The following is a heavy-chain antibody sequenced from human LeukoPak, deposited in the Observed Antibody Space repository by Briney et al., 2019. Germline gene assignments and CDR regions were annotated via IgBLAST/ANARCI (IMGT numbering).Heavy chain of an antibody. CDR2: IHYSGST. J-gene: IGHJ3*02. CDR3: ANYGDYGTYAFDI. CDR1: GGSNSSGDYY. V-gene: IGHV4-30-4*01. D-gene: IGHD4-17*01. Sequence: PSETLSLTCTVSGGSNSSGDYYWSWIRQPPGKGLEWIGYIHYSGSTYYNPSLESRVSISVDTSKNQFFLKLSSVTAADTAVYYCANYGDYGTYAFDIWGQGTMVTVSS.